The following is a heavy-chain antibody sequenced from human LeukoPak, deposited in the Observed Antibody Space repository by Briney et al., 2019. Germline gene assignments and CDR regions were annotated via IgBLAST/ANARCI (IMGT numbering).Heavy chain of an antibody. CDR2: INPNDGDT. D-gene: IGHD1-26*01. J-gene: IGHJ4*02. Sequence: GASVKVSCKASGYTLISHYMHWVRQAPGQGPEWMGIINPNDGDTTYGQKFQGRVTMTRDTSTSTVYMELSSLRFDDTAVYYCARLHSGSYYFDFWGQGTLVTVSS. V-gene: IGHV1-46*01. CDR3: ARLHSGSYYFDF. CDR1: GYTLISHY.